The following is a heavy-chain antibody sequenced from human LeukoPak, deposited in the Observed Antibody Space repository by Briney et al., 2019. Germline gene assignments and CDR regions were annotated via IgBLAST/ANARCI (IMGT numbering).Heavy chain of an antibody. CDR1: GYTFTSNY. CDR2: ISPSGGST. CDR3: AKEGGDYDFWSGYPYAEYFQH. D-gene: IGHD3-3*01. Sequence: ASVKVSCKAFGYTFTSNYMHWVRQAPGQGPEWMGVISPSGGSTTYAQKFQGRATLTRDMSTSTDYLELSSLRAEDTAVYYCAKEGGDYDFWSGYPYAEYFQHWGQGTLVTVSS. V-gene: IGHV1-46*01. J-gene: IGHJ1*01.